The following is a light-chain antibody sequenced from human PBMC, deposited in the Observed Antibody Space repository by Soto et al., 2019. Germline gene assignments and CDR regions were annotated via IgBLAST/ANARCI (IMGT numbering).Light chain of an antibody. J-gene: IGLJ2*01. CDR1: SSDVGGYNY. CDR3: CSYAGSVV. Sequence: QSALTQPRSVSWSPGQSVTISCTGTSSDVGGYNYVSWYQQHPGKAPKLMIYDVSKRPSGVPDRFSGSKSGNTASLTISGLQAEDEADYYCCSYAGSVVFGGGTKVTVL. V-gene: IGLV2-11*01. CDR2: DVS.